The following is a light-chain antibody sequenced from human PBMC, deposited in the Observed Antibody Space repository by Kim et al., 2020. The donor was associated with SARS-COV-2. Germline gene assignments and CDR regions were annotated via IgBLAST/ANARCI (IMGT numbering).Light chain of an antibody. V-gene: IGKV3-20*01. J-gene: IGKJ1*01. CDR1: QSVSSSY. CDR2: GAS. Sequence: LSPGETATLPCRASQSVSSSYLAWYQQKPGQAPRLLIYGASSRATGIPDRFSGSGSGTDFTLTISRLEPEHFAVYYCQQYGSAPTFVQGTKVDIK. CDR3: QQYGSAPT.